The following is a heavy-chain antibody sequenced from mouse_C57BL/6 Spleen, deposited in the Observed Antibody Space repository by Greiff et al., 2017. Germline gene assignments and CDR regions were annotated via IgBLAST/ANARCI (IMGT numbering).Heavy chain of an antibody. CDR2: IDPSDSYT. CDR1: GYTFTSYW. D-gene: IGHD3-2*02. V-gene: IGHV1-50*01. J-gene: IGHJ4*01. Sequence: QVQLQQPGAELVKPGASVKLSCKASGYTFTSYWMQWVKQRPGKGLEWIGDIDPSDSYTNYNQKFKGKATLTVDTSSSTAYMQLSSLTSEDSAVNYCARSAQATGAMDYGGQGTSVTVSS. CDR3: ARSAQATGAMDY.